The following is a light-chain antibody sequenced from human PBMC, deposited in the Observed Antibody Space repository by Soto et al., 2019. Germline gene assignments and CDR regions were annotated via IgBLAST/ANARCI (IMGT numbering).Light chain of an antibody. CDR3: SSYTSRSTHVV. J-gene: IGLJ2*01. CDR1: SSDVGGYNY. CDR2: DVS. Sequence: QSALTQPASVSGSPGQSITISCTGTSSDVGGYNYVSWYQQHPGKAPKLMIYDVSNRPSGVSNRFSGSKSGNTASLTISGLPAEDEADYYCSSYTSRSTHVVFGGGTKLTVL. V-gene: IGLV2-14*01.